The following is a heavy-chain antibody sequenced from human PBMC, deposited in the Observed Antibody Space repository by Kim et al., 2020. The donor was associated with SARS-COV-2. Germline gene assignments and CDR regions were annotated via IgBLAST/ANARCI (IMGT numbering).Heavy chain of an antibody. V-gene: IGHV4-59*13. D-gene: IGHD6-13*01. CDR1: GGSISSYY. CDR3: ARADSSSWYQFGGELGYFDY. CDR2: IYYSGST. Sequence: SETLSLTCTVSGGSISSYYWSWIRQPPGKGLEWIGYIYYSGSTNYNPSLKSRVAISVDTSKNQFSLKLSSVTAADTAVYYCARADSSSWYQFGGELGYFDYWGQGTLVTVSS. J-gene: IGHJ4*02.